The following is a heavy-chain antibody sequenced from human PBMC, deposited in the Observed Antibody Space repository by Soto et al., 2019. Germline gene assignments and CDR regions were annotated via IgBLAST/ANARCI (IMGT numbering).Heavy chain of an antibody. CDR2: INPNSGGT. V-gene: IGHV1-2*04. J-gene: IGHJ6*02. CDR3: ARGPSFGEQWLPRRPAYYYYYGMDV. Sequence: ASVKVSCKASGYTFTGYYMHWVRQAPGQGLEWMGWINPNSGGTNYAQKFQGWVTMTRDTSISTAYMELSRLRSDDTAVYYCARGPSFGEQWLPRRPAYYYYYGMDVWGQGTTVTVSS. CDR1: GYTFTGYY. D-gene: IGHD6-19*01.